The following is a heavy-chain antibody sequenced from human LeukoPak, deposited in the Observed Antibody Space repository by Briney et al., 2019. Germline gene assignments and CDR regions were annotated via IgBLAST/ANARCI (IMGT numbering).Heavy chain of an antibody. V-gene: IGHV4-34*01. CDR3: ASLRRGELYILGY. Sequence: SETLSLTCAVYGGSFSGYYWSWIRQPPGKGLEWIGEINHSGSTNYNPSLKSRVTISVDTSKNKFYLKLSSVTAADTAVYYCASLRRGELYILGYWGQGTLATVSS. CDR2: INHSGST. J-gene: IGHJ4*02. CDR1: GGSFSGYY. D-gene: IGHD3-16*01.